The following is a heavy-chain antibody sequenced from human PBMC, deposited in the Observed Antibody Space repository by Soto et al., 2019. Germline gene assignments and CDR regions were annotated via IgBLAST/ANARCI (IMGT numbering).Heavy chain of an antibody. V-gene: IGHV4-59*01. CDR1: GGSISSYY. CDR3: ARGLGYCSSTSCYFNWFDP. CDR2: IYYSGST. J-gene: IGHJ5*02. Sequence: ASETLSLTCTVSGGSISSYYWSWIRQPPGKGLEWIGYIYYSGSTNYNPSLKSRVTISVDTSKNQFSLKLSSVTAADTAVYYCARGLGYCSSTSCYFNWFDPWGQGTLVTVSS. D-gene: IGHD2-2*01.